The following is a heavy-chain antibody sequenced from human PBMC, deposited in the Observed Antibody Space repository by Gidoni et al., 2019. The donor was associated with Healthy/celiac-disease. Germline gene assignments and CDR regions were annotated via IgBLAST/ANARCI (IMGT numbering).Heavy chain of an antibody. CDR2: MNPNSCNT. CDR1: GYTFTSYD. Sequence: QVQLVHSGAEVKKPGASVTVSCKPSGYTFTSYDIHRVRQATGQGLECMGWMNPNSCNTGYAKKFQGRVTMTRNTSISTAYMELSSLRSEDTAVYYCARVRTRNDIKWFDPWGQVTLVTVCS. D-gene: IGHD1-1*01. V-gene: IGHV1-8*01. J-gene: IGHJ5*02. CDR3: ARVRTRNDIKWFDP.